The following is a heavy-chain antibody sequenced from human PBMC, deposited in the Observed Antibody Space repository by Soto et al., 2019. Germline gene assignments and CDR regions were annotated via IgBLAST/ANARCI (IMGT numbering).Heavy chain of an antibody. D-gene: IGHD3-22*01. J-gene: IGHJ4*02. CDR2: IIPIFGTA. CDR3: AREPYYYDSSGYYYHFDY. CDR1: GYTFNNYG. Sequence: ASVKVSCKASGYTFNNYGISWVRQAPGQGLEWMGGIIPIFGTANYAQKFQGRVTITADESTSTAYMELSSLRSEDTAVYYCAREPYYYDSSGYYYHFDYWGQGTLVTVSS. V-gene: IGHV1-69*13.